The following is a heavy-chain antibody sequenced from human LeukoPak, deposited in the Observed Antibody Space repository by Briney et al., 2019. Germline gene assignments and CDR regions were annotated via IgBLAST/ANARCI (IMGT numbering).Heavy chain of an antibody. CDR3: ARDKGDPAWAFDY. D-gene: IGHD2-15*01. Sequence: GGSLRLSCAASGFTFSDYYMSWVRQAPWKGLEWVSVIYSGGSTYYADSVKGRFTISRDNSKNTLYLQMNSLRAEDTAVYYCARDKGDPAWAFDYWGQGTPVTVSS. CDR1: GFTFSDYY. CDR2: IYSGGST. V-gene: IGHV3-66*01. J-gene: IGHJ4*02.